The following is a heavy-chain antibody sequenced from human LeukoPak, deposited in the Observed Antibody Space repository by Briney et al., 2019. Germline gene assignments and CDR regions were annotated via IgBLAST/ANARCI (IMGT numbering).Heavy chain of an antibody. J-gene: IGHJ3*02. CDR3: AREDRNAFDI. CDR1: GYTFSNYG. CDR2: INPYNINT. V-gene: IGHV1-18*01. Sequence: ASVKVSCKASGYTFSNYGVNWVRQAPGQGLEWMGWINPYNINTLYSARFQGRVIMTRDTSTSTVYMELKGLRSDDTAVYFCAREDRNAFDIWGQGTMITVSS. D-gene: IGHD1-14*01.